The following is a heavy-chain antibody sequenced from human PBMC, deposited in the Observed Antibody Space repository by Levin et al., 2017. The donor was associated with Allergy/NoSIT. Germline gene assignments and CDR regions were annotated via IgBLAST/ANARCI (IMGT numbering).Heavy chain of an antibody. CDR1: GFTFSDYY. CDR2: ISSSSSYT. V-gene: IGHV3-11*06. Sequence: GGSLRLSCAASGFTFSDYYMSWIRQAPGKGLEWVSYISSSSSYTNYADSVKGRFTISRDNAKNSLYLQMNSLRAEDTAVYYCARSVTYGGGLYFDYWGQGTLVTVSS. J-gene: IGHJ4*02. D-gene: IGHD4-11*01. CDR3: ARSVTYGGGLYFDY.